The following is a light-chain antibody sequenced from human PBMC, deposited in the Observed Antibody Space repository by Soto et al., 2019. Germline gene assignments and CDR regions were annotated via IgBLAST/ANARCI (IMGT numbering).Light chain of an antibody. CDR1: QSVSSSY. Sequence: EIVLAQSPGTLSLTPGERATLSCRASQSVSSSYLAWYQHKPGHAPRLLIYGASSRATGIPDRFSGSGSGTDFTLTISRLEPEDFAVYYCQQYGSSPLTFGGGTKVDIK. V-gene: IGKV3-20*01. CDR2: GAS. CDR3: QQYGSSPLT. J-gene: IGKJ4*01.